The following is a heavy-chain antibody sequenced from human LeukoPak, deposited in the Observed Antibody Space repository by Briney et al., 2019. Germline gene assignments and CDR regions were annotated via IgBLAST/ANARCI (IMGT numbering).Heavy chain of an antibody. D-gene: IGHD6-13*01. Sequence: ASVKVSCKASGYTFTCYCMHWVRQAPGQGLGWMGWINPNSGGTNYAQKFQGRVTMTRDTSISTAYMELSRLRSDDTAVYYCARGDSAAAGKWEYHMDVWGKGSTVTVSS. CDR2: INPNSGGT. J-gene: IGHJ6*03. V-gene: IGHV1-2*02. CDR1: GYTFTCYC. CDR3: ARGDSAAAGKWEYHMDV.